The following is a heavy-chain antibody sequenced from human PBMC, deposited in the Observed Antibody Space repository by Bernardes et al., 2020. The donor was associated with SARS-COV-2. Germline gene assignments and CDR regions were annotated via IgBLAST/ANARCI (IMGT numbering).Heavy chain of an antibody. Sequence: SETLSLTCTVSGGSISSCSYYWIWIRQPAGKGLEWIGHIYTSGTTNYNPSLKSRVTISVDTSKNQFSLKLSSVTAADTAVYYCARDVVAAGFDYWGQGTLVTVSS. V-gene: IGHV4-61*09. D-gene: IGHD6-13*01. J-gene: IGHJ4*02. CDR1: GGSISSCSYY. CDR2: IYTSGTT. CDR3: ARDVVAAGFDY.